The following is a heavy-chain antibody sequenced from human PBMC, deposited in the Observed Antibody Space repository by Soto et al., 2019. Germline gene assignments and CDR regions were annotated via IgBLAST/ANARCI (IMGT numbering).Heavy chain of an antibody. J-gene: IGHJ4*02. V-gene: IGHV4-39*01. Sequence: SETLSLTCTVSGDSIRSSSYYWGWIRQPPGKGLEWIGSIYYSGSTYYNPSLKSRVTISVDTSKNQFSLKLSSVTAADTAVYYCARERVALDYWGQGTLVTVSS. CDR2: IYYSGST. CDR3: ARERVALDY. CDR1: GDSIRSSSYY. D-gene: IGHD1-1*01.